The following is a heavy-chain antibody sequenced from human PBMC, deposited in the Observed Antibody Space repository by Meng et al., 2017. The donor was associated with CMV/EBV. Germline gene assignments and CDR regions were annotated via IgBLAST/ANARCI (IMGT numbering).Heavy chain of an antibody. D-gene: IGHD3-3*01. CDR3: AREVEKWLLLVRTGYYYGMDV. J-gene: IGHJ6*02. CDR1: GFTVSSNY. V-gene: IGHV3-48*04. CDR2: ISSSSSTI. Sequence: GGSLRLSCAASGFTVSSNYMSWVRQAPGKGLEWVSYISSSSSTIYYADSVKGRFTISRDNAKNSLYLQMNSLRAEDTAVYYCAREVEKWLLLVRTGYYYGMDVWGQGTTVTVSS.